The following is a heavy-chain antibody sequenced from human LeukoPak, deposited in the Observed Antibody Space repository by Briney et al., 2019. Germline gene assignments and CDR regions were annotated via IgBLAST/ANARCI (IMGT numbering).Heavy chain of an antibody. J-gene: IGHJ3*02. CDR2: INSDGSST. CDR3: ARRGVRRDYYDSSGYIGDAFDI. Sequence: PGGSLRLSCAASGFTFSSYWMHWVRQAPGKGLVWVSRINSDGSSTSYADSVKGRFTISRDNAKNTLYLQMNSLRAEDTAVYYCARRGVRRDYYDSSGYIGDAFDIWGQGTMVTVSS. D-gene: IGHD3-22*01. CDR1: GFTFSSYW. V-gene: IGHV3-74*01.